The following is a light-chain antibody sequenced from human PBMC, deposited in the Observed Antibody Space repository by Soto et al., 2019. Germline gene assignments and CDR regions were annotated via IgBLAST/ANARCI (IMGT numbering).Light chain of an antibody. CDR3: QQFGSSPPIT. Sequence: EIVLTQSPGTLSLSPGERATLSCRASQSVNSNYLAWYQQKPGQAPRLLIYGASSRATDIPDRFSGSGSGTDFTLTISRLEPEDFAVYYCQQFGSSPPITFGQGTRLEIK. J-gene: IGKJ5*01. CDR1: QSVNSNY. V-gene: IGKV3-20*01. CDR2: GAS.